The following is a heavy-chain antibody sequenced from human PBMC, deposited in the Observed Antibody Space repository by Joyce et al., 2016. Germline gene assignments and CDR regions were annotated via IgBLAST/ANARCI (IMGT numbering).Heavy chain of an antibody. CDR2: INNSGDA. D-gene: IGHD6-19*01. V-gene: IGHV4-34*01. Sequence: QVQLQQWGAGLLKPSETLSLTCAVSGGPFRGFFWTWVRQAPGKGLEWIGDINNSGDANYNPSLKTRVTFSVDTSKNQFSLKVTSLSAADTAVYYCARSQWLAPLMYWGQGTPVTVSS. CDR1: GGPFRGFF. J-gene: IGHJ4*02. CDR3: ARSQWLAPLMY.